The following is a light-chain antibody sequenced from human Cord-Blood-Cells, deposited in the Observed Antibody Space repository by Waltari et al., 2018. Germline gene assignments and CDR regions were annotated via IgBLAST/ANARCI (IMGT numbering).Light chain of an antibody. CDR1: KSISSY. CDR3: QQSYSTPLT. J-gene: IGKJ4*01. Sequence: DIQMTQSPSSLSASVGDRLTITCRASKSISSYLNWYQQKPGKAPKLLIYAASILQSGVPSRFSGSRSGTDVTLTISSLQPEDFATYYCQQSYSTPLTFGGGTKVEIK. CDR2: AAS. V-gene: IGKV1-39*01.